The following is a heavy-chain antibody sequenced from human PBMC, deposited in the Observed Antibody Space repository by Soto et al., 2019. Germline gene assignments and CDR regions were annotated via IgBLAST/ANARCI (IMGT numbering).Heavy chain of an antibody. CDR1: GFTFSSYG. Sequence: GGSLRLSCAASGFTFSSYGMHWVRQAPGKGLEWGAVISYDGSNKYYADSVKGRFTISRDNSKNTLYLQMNSLRAEDTAVYYCAKLFYSSGYYGPHYYYGMDVWGQGTTVTVSS. J-gene: IGHJ6*02. CDR3: AKLFYSSGYYGPHYYYGMDV. V-gene: IGHV3-30*18. CDR2: ISYDGSNK. D-gene: IGHD3-22*01.